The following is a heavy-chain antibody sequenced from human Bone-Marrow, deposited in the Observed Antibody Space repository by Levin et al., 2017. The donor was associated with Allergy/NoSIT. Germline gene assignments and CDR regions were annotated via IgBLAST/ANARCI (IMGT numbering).Heavy chain of an antibody. J-gene: IGHJ6*02. CDR1: GFTFSSYG. CDR2: ISYDGSNK. CDR3: AKTFDAMYYGMDV. D-gene: IGHD2-2*01. Sequence: GESLKISCAASGFTFSSYGMHWVRQAPGKGLEWVAVISYDGSNKYYADSVKGRFTISRDNSKNTLYLQMNSLRAEDTAVYYCAKTFDAMYYGMDVWGQGTTVTVSS. V-gene: IGHV3-30*18.